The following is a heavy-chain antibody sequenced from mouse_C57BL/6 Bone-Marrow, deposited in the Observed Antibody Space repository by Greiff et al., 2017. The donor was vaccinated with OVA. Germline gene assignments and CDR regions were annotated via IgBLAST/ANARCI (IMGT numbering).Heavy chain of an antibody. V-gene: IGHV14-4*01. CDR2: IDPENGDT. Sequence: EVQLQESGAELVRPGASVKLSCTASGFNFKDDYMHWVKQRPEQGLEWIGWIDPENGDTEYASKFKGKATITADTSSNTAYLQLSSLTSDDTAVYYCTCDDYDKRMAYWGQGTLVTVSA. D-gene: IGHD2-4*01. J-gene: IGHJ3*01. CDR1: GFNFKDDY. CDR3: TCDDYDKRMAY.